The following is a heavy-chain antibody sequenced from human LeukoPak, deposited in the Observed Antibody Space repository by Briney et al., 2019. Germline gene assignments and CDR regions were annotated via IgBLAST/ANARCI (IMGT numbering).Heavy chain of an antibody. V-gene: IGHV1-69*05. D-gene: IGHD2-2*01. CDR1: GGTFSSYA. CDR3: ARRGYCSSSSCSNDY. CDR2: IIPIFGTA. J-gene: IGHJ4*02. Sequence: ASVKVSCKASGGTFSSYAVSWVRQAPGQGLEWMGGIIPIFGTANYAQKLQGRVTMTTHPSTGTAYMELRSLRSDDTAVYYCARRGYCSSSSCSNDYWGQGTLVTVSS.